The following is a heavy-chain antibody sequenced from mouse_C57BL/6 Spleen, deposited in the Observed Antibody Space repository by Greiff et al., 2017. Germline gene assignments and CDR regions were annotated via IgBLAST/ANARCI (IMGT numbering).Heavy chain of an antibody. Sequence: VQLQQSGPGLVKPSQSLSLTCSVTGYSITSGYYWNWIRQFPGNKLEWMGYISYDGSNNYNPSLKNRISITRDTSKNQFFLKLNSVTTEDTATYYCARALTGTSVDYAMDYWGQGTSVTVSS. V-gene: IGHV3-6*01. D-gene: IGHD4-1*01. CDR3: ARALTGTSVDYAMDY. CDR1: GYSITSGYY. CDR2: ISYDGSN. J-gene: IGHJ4*01.